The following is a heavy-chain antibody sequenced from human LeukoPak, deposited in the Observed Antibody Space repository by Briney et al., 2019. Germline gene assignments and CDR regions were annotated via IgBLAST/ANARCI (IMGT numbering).Heavy chain of an antibody. Sequence: ASVKVSCKASGYTFTSYDINWVRQDTGQGLEWMGWMNPNSGNTGYAQKFQGRVTMTRNTSISTAYMELSSLRSEDTAVYYCARGGYSSSWYGLMYYYYGMDVWGQGTTVTVSS. J-gene: IGHJ6*02. V-gene: IGHV1-8*01. D-gene: IGHD6-13*01. CDR1: GYTFTSYD. CDR2: MNPNSGNT. CDR3: ARGGYSSSWYGLMYYYYGMDV.